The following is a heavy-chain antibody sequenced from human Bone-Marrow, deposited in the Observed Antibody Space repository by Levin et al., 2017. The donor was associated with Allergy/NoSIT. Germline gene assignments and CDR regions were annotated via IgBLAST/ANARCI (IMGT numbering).Heavy chain of an antibody. D-gene: IGHD1-20*01. CDR1: GYTLSELS. Sequence: PGGSLRLSCKVSGYTLSELSMHWVRQAPGKGLEWMGGFNPEDGEIIFAQKFQGRVTVTEDTSTDTAYMELSSLRSEETAVYYCATGRTYNSNYRYYWGQGTLVTVSS. J-gene: IGHJ4*02. CDR3: ATGRTYNSNYRYY. V-gene: IGHV1-24*01. CDR2: FNPEDGEI.